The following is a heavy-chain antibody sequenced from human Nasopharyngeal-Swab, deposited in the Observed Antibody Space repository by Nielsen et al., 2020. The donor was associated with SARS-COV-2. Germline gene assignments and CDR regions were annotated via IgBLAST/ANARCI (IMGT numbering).Heavy chain of an antibody. J-gene: IGHJ4*02. CDR2: ILVNRYT. Sequence: SETLSLTCTVSGGSITSSRHRWSWIRQPPGKGLEWIGQILVNRYTEYHPSVRGRITVYADTSENSFSLRLSSVTAADTAVYYCARLDPFGSEDKWGQGTLVTVSS. D-gene: IGHD3-3*01. V-gene: IGHV4-39*02. CDR3: ARLDPFGSEDK. CDR1: GGSITSSRHR.